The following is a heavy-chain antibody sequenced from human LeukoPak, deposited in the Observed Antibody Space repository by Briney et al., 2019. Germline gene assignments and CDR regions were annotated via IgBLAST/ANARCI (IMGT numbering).Heavy chain of an antibody. D-gene: IGHD2-15*01. CDR3: ASSICSGGSCYLYY. CDR2: INPNSGGT. J-gene: IGHJ4*02. Sequence: ASVKVSCKASGYTFTGYYMHWVRQAPGQGLEWMGRINPNSGGTNYAQKFQGMVTMTRDTSISTAYMELSRLRSDDTAVYYCASSICSGGSCYLYYWGQGTLVTVSS. V-gene: IGHV1-2*06. CDR1: GYTFTGYY.